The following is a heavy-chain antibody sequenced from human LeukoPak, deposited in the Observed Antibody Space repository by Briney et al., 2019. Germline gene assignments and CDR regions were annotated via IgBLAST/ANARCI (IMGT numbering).Heavy chain of an antibody. CDR1: GGSFSGYY. D-gene: IGHD3-10*01. V-gene: IGHV4-34*01. Sequence: ETLSLTCAVYGGSFSGYYWSWIRQPPGKGLEWIGEINHSGSTNYNPSLKSRVTISVDTSKNQFSLKLSSVTAADTAVYYCARRQSMVRGSTRAFDIWGQGTMVTVSS. J-gene: IGHJ3*02. CDR3: ARRQSMVRGSTRAFDI. CDR2: INHSGST.